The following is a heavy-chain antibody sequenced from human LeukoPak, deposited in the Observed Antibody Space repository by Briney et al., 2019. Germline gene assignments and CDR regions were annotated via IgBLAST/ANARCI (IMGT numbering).Heavy chain of an antibody. CDR1: GYTFTGYY. Sequence: ASVKVSCKASGYTFTGYYMHWVRQAPGQGLEWMGWINPNSGGTNYAQKFQGRVTMTRDTSISTVYMELSRLRSDDTAVYYCARDRDDILTVYWFDPWGQGTLVTVSS. V-gene: IGHV1-2*02. CDR2: INPNSGGT. J-gene: IGHJ5*02. CDR3: ARDRDDILTVYWFDP. D-gene: IGHD3-9*01.